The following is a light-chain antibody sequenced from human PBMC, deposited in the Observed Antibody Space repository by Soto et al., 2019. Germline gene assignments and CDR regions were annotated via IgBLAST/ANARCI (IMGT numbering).Light chain of an antibody. CDR2: GAL. J-gene: IGKJ1*01. Sequence: EIVLTQSPGTLSLSPGERATLSCRASQSVSSSYLAWYQQKPGQAPRLLIYGALSRATGIPDRFSGSGSGTDFTLTISSLQPEDVATYYCEKYNSALWTFGQGTKVEIK. CDR1: QSVSSSY. V-gene: IGKV3-20*01. CDR3: EKYNSALWT.